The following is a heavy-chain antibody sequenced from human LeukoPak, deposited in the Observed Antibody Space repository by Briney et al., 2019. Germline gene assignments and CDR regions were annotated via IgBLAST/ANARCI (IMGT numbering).Heavy chain of an antibody. CDR1: GYTFSGYY. J-gene: IGHJ4*02. V-gene: IGHV1-2*02. Sequence: ASLKVSCKASGYTFSGYYMHWVRPAPGQGLGWMGWINPKSGGTNEAQKFHDRVTMTRDTSIRTAYMEVSRLRSDDTAVYYCARSPDILTGENFDYWGQGTLVTVSS. D-gene: IGHD3-9*01. CDR3: ARSPDILTGENFDY. CDR2: INPKSGGT.